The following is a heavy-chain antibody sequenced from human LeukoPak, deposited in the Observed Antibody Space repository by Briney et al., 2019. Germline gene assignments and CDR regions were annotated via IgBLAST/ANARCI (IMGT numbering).Heavy chain of an antibody. CDR2: IGTASDT. V-gene: IGHV3-13*01. CDR1: GFTFSSFD. D-gene: IGHD1-1*01. Sequence: GGSLRLSCAASGFTFSSFDMHWVRQPTGQGLEWVSTIGTASDTYYPGSVEGRFTLSRDNAKNSLYLQMNSLTAGDTAVYYCARGPPRGKYYYMDVWGKVTTVTVSS. CDR3: ARGPPRGKYYYMDV. J-gene: IGHJ6*03.